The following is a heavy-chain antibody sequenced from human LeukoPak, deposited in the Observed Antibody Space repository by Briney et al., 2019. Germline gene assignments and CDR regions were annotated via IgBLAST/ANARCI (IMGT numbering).Heavy chain of an antibody. D-gene: IGHD1/OR15-1a*01. Sequence: GSSLRLSCAASGFLLSNHWVTWVRQAPGKGPEWVANMNKDGSEKYYVDSVKGRFTISRDTAKNSLYLQMNNLRAEDTALYYCARNNDMDVWGQGTTVIVSS. CDR3: ARNNDMDV. CDR1: GFLLSNHW. J-gene: IGHJ6*02. CDR2: MNKDGSEK. V-gene: IGHV3-7*03.